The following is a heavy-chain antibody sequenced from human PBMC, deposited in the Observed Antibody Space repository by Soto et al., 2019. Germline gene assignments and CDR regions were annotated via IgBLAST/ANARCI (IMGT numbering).Heavy chain of an antibody. CDR3: AAYVVAPDY. Sequence: EVQLLESGGGLVQPGGSLRLSCAASGFTFNNYALSWVRQAPGKGLEWVSGITGSGTRTYYADSVKGRFTMSRDNSTNPVYLQMNSLAYADTAVYYCAAYVVAPDYWGQGTLVTVSS. CDR2: ITGSGTRT. CDR1: GFTFNNYA. J-gene: IGHJ4*02. D-gene: IGHD3-10*02. V-gene: IGHV3-23*01.